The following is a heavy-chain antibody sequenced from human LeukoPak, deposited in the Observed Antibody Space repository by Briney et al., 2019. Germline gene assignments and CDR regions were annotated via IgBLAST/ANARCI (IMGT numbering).Heavy chain of an antibody. D-gene: IGHD3-22*01. Sequence: SETLSLTCTVSGGSISSYYWSWIRQPPGKGLEWIGYIYYSGSTNYNPSLKSRVTISVDTSKNQFSLKLSSVTAADTAVYYCAREIGCSGYYPNDYWGQGTLVTVSS. CDR2: IYYSGST. CDR3: AREIGCSGYYPNDY. J-gene: IGHJ4*02. CDR1: GGSISSYY. V-gene: IGHV4-59*01.